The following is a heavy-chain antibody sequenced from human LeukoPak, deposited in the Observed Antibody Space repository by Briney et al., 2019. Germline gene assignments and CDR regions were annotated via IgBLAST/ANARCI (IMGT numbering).Heavy chain of an antibody. D-gene: IGHD5-18*01. V-gene: IGHV4-59*01. CDR3: AKGRYSYGY. Sequence: SETLSLTCTVSGGSISSYYWSWIRQPPGKGLEWIGYIYYSGSTNYNPSLKSRVTISVDASKNQFSLKLSSVTAADTAVYYCAKGRYSYGYWGQGTLVTVSS. CDR1: GGSISSYY. J-gene: IGHJ4*02. CDR2: IYYSGST.